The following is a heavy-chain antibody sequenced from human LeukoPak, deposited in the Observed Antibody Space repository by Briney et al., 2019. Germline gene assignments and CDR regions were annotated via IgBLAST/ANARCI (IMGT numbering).Heavy chain of an antibody. Sequence: SETLSLTCTVSGGSVSSGSYYWSWIRQPPGKGLEWIGYIYYSGSTNYNPSLKSRVTISVDTSKNQFSLKLSSVTAADTAVYYCAREDYDYVWGSYRPGYFQHWGQGTLVTVSS. CDR3: AREDYDYVWGSYRPGYFQH. CDR1: GGSVSSGSYY. CDR2: IYYSGST. J-gene: IGHJ1*01. V-gene: IGHV4-61*01. D-gene: IGHD3-16*02.